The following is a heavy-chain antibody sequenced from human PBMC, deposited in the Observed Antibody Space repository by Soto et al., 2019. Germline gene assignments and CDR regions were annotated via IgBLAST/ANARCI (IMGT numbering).Heavy chain of an antibody. Sequence: QVQLQQWGAGLLKPSETLSLTCAVYGGSFSGYYWSWIRQPPGKGLAWIGEINHSGSTNYNPSLKSRVTISIDTSKNQFSLKLSSVTAAHTAIYYCARDSLGIAVLGTGRSKNNWFDPWGQGTLVTVSS. CDR3: ARDSLGIAVLGTGRSKNNWFDP. V-gene: IGHV4-34*01. CDR2: INHSGST. D-gene: IGHD6-19*01. CDR1: GGSFSGYY. J-gene: IGHJ5*02.